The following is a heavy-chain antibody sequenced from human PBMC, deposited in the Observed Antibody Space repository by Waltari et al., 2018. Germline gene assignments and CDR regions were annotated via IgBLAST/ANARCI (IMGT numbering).Heavy chain of an antibody. CDR1: GFTFSSYA. J-gene: IGHJ2*01. Sequence: EVQLLESGGGLVQPGGSLRLSCAASGFTFSSYAMSWVRQAPGKGLEWVSAISGSGGSTYYADSVKGRFTISRDNSKNTLYLQMNSLRAEDTAVYYCAKRSPGGDYIRRNYWYFDLWGRGTLVTVSS. CDR2: ISGSGGST. D-gene: IGHD2-21*02. CDR3: AKRSPGGDYIRRNYWYFDL. V-gene: IGHV3-23*01.